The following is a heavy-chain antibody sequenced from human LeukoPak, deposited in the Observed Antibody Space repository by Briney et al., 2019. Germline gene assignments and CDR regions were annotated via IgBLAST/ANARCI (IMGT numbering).Heavy chain of an antibody. D-gene: IGHD3-3*01. V-gene: IGHV3-30*02. J-gene: IGHJ4*02. CDR1: GFTFSSYG. CDR2: IRYDGSNK. Sequence: GGSLRLSCAASGFTFSSYGMHWVRQAPGKGREWVAFIRYDGSNKYYADSVKGRFTISRDNSKNTLYLQMNSLRAEDTAVYYCAKDWEYYDFWSGLGVFDYWGQGALVTVSS. CDR3: AKDWEYYDFWSGLGVFDY.